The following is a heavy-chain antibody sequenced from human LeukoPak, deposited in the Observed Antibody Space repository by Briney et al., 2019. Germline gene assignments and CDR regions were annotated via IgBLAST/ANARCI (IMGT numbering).Heavy chain of an antibody. V-gene: IGHV3-23*01. CDR3: AKGAEITMVRGVIPPNFDY. D-gene: IGHD3-10*01. J-gene: IGHJ4*02. CDR2: ISGSGGST. CDR1: GFTFSSYA. Sequence: PGGSLRLSCAASGFTFSSYAMSWVRQAPGKGLEWVSAISGSGGSTYYADSVKGRFTISRDNSKNTLYLQMNSLRAEDTAVYYCAKGAEITMVRGVIPPNFDYWGQGTLVTVSS.